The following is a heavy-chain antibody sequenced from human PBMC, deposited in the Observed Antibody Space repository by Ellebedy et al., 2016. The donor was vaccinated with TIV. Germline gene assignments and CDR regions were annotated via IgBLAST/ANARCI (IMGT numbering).Heavy chain of an antibody. CDR1: GFTFSSYA. V-gene: IGHV3-23*01. J-gene: IGHJ1*01. D-gene: IGHD3-10*01. CDR2: ISGSGGST. CDR3: ATVLWFGELPYEYFQH. Sequence: GESLKISXAASGFTFSSYAMSWVRQAPGKGLEWVSAISGSGGSTYYADSVKGRFTISRDNSKNTLYLQMNSLRAEDTAVYYCATVLWFGELPYEYFQHWGQGTLVTVSS.